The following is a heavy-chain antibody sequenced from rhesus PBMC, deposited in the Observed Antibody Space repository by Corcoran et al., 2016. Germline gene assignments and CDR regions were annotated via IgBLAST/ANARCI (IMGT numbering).Heavy chain of an antibody. CDR2: IHGGSGST. CDR3: ARGIAAAGT. Sequence: QVQLQESGPGLVKHSETLSLTCAVSGGPISSNYRRWTRQPPGKGREWIGYIHGGSGSTSYNPSLKSRVTISTDTSKNQFSLKLSSVTAADTAVYYCARGIAAAGTWGQGVLVTVSS. V-gene: IGHV4-147*01. CDR1: GGPISSNY. J-gene: IGHJ4*01. D-gene: IGHD6-31*01.